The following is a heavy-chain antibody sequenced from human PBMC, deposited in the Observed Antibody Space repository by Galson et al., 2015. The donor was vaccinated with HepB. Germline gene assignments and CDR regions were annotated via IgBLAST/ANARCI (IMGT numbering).Heavy chain of an antibody. Sequence: SLRLSCAASGFTFSSYWMSWVRQAPGKGLEWVANIKQDGSEKYYVDSVKGRFTISRDNAKNSLYLQMNSLRAEDTAVYYCAREPDPAAAGKYFDYWGQGTLVTVSS. J-gene: IGHJ4*02. V-gene: IGHV3-7*03. D-gene: IGHD6-13*01. CDR3: AREPDPAAAGKYFDY. CDR1: GFTFSSYW. CDR2: IKQDGSEK.